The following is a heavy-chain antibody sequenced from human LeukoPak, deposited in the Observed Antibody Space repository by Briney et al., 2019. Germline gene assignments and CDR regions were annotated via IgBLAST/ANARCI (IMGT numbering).Heavy chain of an antibody. CDR2: IHPGDSDT. CDR3: ARRQGCSSTSCPPDS. CDR1: GYSFANNW. Sequence: PGESLKISCKGSGYSFANNWIAWVRQMPGKGLEWMGIIHPGDSDTRYRPSFQGQVTISADKSISTAYLQWSSLKASDTAMYYCARRQGCSSTSCPPDSWGQGTLVTVSS. D-gene: IGHD2-2*01. J-gene: IGHJ4*02. V-gene: IGHV5-51*01.